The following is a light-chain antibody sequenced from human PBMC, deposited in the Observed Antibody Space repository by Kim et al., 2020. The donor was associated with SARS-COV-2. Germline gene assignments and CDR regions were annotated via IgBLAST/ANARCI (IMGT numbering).Light chain of an antibody. CDR3: RELINWYSWIT. CDR1: QSVSSY. J-gene: IGKJ5*01. Sequence: DIVVTQSPDTLSMSPGERATLSCRASQSVSSYIAWYQKKPGQAPRLLIYGASSRATGIPARFSGSGSGTDFTLTISSLEPEDFAVYYCRELINWYSWITFGRGTRLEIK. V-gene: IGKV3D-11*02. CDR2: GAS.